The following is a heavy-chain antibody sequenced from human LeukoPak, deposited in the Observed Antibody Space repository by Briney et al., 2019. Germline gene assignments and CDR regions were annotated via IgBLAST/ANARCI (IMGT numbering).Heavy chain of an antibody. CDR2: ISWDGGTT. V-gene: IGHV3-43D*03. D-gene: IGHD2-2*02. Sequence: PGGSMRPSCAASGFTFDDYAMHWVRQVPGKGLEWVSLISWDGGTTYYADSVKGRFTISRDNSKNSLYLQMNSLRAEDTAFYYCTKGKVVPAAIWGVAAEYYFDYWGQGTLVTVSS. CDR1: GFTFDDYA. J-gene: IGHJ4*02. CDR3: TKGKVVPAAIWGVAAEYYFDY.